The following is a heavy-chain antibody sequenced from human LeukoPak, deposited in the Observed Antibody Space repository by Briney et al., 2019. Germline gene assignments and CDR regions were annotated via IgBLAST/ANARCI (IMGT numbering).Heavy chain of an antibody. CDR1: GYSFPTYW. J-gene: IGHJ4*02. CDR2: IHPGDSDT. V-gene: IGHV5-51*01. D-gene: IGHD6-13*01. CDR3: ARQGGIAVAGAFNY. Sequence: GESLKISCRGSGYSFPTYWLGWVRQMPGKGLEWMGIIHPGDSDTRYSPSFQGQVTISADRSIGTAYLQWSSLKASDTAMYYCARQGGIAVAGAFNYWSQGTLVTVSS.